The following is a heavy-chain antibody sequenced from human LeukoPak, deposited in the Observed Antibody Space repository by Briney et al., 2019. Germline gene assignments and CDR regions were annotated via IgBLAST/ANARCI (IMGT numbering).Heavy chain of an antibody. CDR1: GGSFSGYY. CDR3: ARIRATQGGWYFDAFDI. Sequence: SETLSLTCAVYGGSFSGYYWSWIRQPPGKGPEWIGEINHSGSTYYNPSLKSRVTISVDTSKNQFSLKLSSVTAADTAVYYCARIRATQGGWYFDAFDIWGQGTMATVSS. J-gene: IGHJ3*02. CDR2: INHSGST. V-gene: IGHV4-34*01. D-gene: IGHD6-19*01.